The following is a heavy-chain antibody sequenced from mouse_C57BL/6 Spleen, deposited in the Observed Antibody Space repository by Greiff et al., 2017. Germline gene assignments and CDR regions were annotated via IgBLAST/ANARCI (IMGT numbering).Heavy chain of an antibody. D-gene: IGHD1-1*01. CDR3: ARWGTTVVAPYAMDY. CDR1: GYTFTSYW. V-gene: IGHV1-50*01. Sequence: VQLQQPGAELVKPGASVKLSCKASGYTFTSYWMQWVKQRPGQGLEWIGEIDPSDSYTNYNQKFKGKATLTVDPSSSTAYMQLSSLTSEDSAVYYCARWGTTVVAPYAMDYWGQGTSVTVSS. CDR2: IDPSDSYT. J-gene: IGHJ4*01.